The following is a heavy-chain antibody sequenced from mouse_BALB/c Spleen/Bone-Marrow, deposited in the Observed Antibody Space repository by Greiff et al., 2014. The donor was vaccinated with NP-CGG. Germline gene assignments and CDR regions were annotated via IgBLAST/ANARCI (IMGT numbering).Heavy chain of an antibody. CDR1: GYTFTSYW. J-gene: IGHJ3*01. Sequence: VQLQQSGAELVKPGASVKLSCKASGYTFTSYWMHWVKQRPGQGLEWIGEINPSNGRTNYNEKFKSKATLTVDKSSSTAYMQLSSRTSEDSAVYYCARYATATYWFAYWGQGTLVTVSA. V-gene: IGHV1S81*02. CDR2: INPSNGRT. CDR3: ARYATATYWFAY. D-gene: IGHD1-2*01.